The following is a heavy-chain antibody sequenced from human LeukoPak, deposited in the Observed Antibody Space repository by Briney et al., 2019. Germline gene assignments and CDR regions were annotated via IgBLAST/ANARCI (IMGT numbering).Heavy chain of an antibody. CDR3: ARGHPYQPLPVDY. J-gene: IGHJ4*02. CDR2: IYYSGST. CDR1: GGSISSYY. V-gene: IGHV4-59*01. Sequence: PSETLSLTCTVSGGSISSYYWSWIRQPPGKGLEWIGYIYYSGSTNYNPSLKSRVTISVDTSKNQLSLKLSSVTAADTAVYYCARGHPYQPLPVDYWGQGTLVTVSS. D-gene: IGHD2-2*01.